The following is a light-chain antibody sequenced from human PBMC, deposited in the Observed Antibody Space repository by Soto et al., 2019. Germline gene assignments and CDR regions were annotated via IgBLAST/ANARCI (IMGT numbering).Light chain of an antibody. V-gene: IGKV1-5*03. Sequence: DIQMTQSPSTLSASVGDSVTITCRASQSISTSLAWYQQKPGKAPKVLSYKALSLEIGVPSRFNGSGSGTDFTLTISSLQPDDFATYYGQRCDSYWTFGKGTKVEIK. CDR3: QRCDSYWT. J-gene: IGKJ1*01. CDR2: KAL. CDR1: QSISTS.